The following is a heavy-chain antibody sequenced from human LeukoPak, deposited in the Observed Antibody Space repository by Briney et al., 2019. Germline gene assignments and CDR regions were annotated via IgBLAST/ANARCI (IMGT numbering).Heavy chain of an antibody. J-gene: IGHJ5*02. CDR3: ARGMKEAKRGIIVVVPAAIPYWFDP. V-gene: IGHV1-8*01. D-gene: IGHD2-2*02. Sequence: ASVKVSCKASGYTFTSYDINWVRQATGQGLEWMGWMNPNSGNTGYAQKFQGRVTMTRNTSIGTAYMELSSLRSEDTAVYYCARGMKEAKRGIIVVVPAAIPYWFDPWGQGTLVTVSS. CDR2: MNPNSGNT. CDR1: GYTFTSYD.